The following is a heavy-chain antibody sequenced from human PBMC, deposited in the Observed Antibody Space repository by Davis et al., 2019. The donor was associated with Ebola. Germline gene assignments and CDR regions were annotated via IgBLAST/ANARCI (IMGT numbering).Heavy chain of an antibody. CDR3: ARVVYYYGMDV. V-gene: IGHV4-59*01. CDR2: IYYSGST. Sequence: SETLSLTCTVSGGSISRYYWSWIRQPPGKGLEWIGYIYYSGSTNYNPSLKSRVTISVDTSKNQFSLKLSSVTAADTAVYYCARVVYYYGMDVWGQGTTVTVSS. CDR1: GGSISRYY. J-gene: IGHJ6*02.